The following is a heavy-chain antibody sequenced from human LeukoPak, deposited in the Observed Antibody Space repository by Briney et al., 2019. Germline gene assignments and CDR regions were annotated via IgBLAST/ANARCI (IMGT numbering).Heavy chain of an antibody. CDR2: IYYSGST. Sequence: SETLSLTCAVYGGSFSGYYWSWIRQPPGKGLEWIGYIYYSGSTNYNPSLKSRVTISVDTSKNQFSLKLSSATAADTAVYYCARGGDSSGYYYPVFDYWGQGTLVTVSS. CDR3: ARGGDSSGYYYPVFDY. CDR1: GGSFSGYY. V-gene: IGHV4-59*01. J-gene: IGHJ4*02. D-gene: IGHD3-22*01.